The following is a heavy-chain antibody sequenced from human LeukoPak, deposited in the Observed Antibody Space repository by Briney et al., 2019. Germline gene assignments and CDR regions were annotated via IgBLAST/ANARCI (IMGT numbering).Heavy chain of an antibody. Sequence: SETLSLTCTVSGGSISSYYWSWIRQPPGKGLEWIGYIYYSGSTNYNPSLKSRVTILVDTSKNQFSLKLSSVTAADTAVYYCARLRSAAAGLDYWGQGTLVTVSS. J-gene: IGHJ4*02. CDR1: GGSISSYY. CDR3: ARLRSAAAGLDY. CDR2: IYYSGST. V-gene: IGHV4-59*08. D-gene: IGHD6-13*01.